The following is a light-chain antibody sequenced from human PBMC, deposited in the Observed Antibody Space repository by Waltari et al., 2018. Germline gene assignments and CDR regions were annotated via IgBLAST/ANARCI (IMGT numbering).Light chain of an antibody. CDR1: QTILFNSTNRNY. Sequence: DIVLTQSPDSLAVSLGERATINCKSSQTILFNSTNRNYLAWYQQKAGRPPKVVIYWASTRESGVPDRFSGSGSGTDFTLTISSLRADDVAVYYCQQYYSLPWTFGQGTKVEI. CDR2: WAS. CDR3: QQYYSLPWT. V-gene: IGKV4-1*01. J-gene: IGKJ1*01.